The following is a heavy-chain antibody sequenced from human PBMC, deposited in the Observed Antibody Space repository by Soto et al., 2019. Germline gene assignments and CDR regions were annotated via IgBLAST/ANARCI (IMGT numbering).Heavy chain of an antibody. CDR2: ISYDGSNK. Sequence: PGGSLRLSCAASGFTFSSYAMHWVRQAPGKGLEWVAVISYDGSNKYYADSVKGRFTISRDNSKNTLYLQMNSLRAEDTAVYYCARDPLPPIAVAIQIDYWGQGTLVTVSS. J-gene: IGHJ4*02. D-gene: IGHD6-19*01. V-gene: IGHV3-30-3*01. CDR3: ARDPLPPIAVAIQIDY. CDR1: GFTFSSYA.